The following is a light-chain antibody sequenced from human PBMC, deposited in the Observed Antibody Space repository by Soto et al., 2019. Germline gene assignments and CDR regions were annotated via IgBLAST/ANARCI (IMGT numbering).Light chain of an antibody. V-gene: IGKV1-33*01. Sequence: DIQMTQSPSSLSASVGDRVIITCQASQDISNSISWYQQRPGKAPKLVIHDASTLETGVPSRLSGSGSGTEFTFTITTLQSEDIATYYCHQYHSLPLTFGGGTKVDNK. CDR1: QDISNS. CDR2: DAS. CDR3: HQYHSLPLT. J-gene: IGKJ4*01.